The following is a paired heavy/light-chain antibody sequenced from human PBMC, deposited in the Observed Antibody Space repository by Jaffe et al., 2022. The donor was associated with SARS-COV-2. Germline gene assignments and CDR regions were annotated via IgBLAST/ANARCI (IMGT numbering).Light chain of an antibody. V-gene: IGKV1-5*03. Sequence: DIQMTQSPSTLSASVGDRVTITCRASQSIASWLAWFQQKPGKAPKLLIHKASTLQSGVPSRFSGSASGTEFTLTISSLQPDDFATYFCQQYSGSWTFGQGTKVEIK. CDR1: QSIASW. CDR2: KAS. J-gene: IGKJ1*01. CDR3: QQYSGSWT.
Heavy chain of an antibody. D-gene: IGHD7-27*01. Sequence: EVQLVASGGGLVKPGGSLRLSCAASGFIFSGYSMNWLRQTPEKGLEWVSSISLRGDYISYSDSVKGRFTTSRDNAKKSLSLQMNSLRGEDTAVYFCAREGADMGTSDYWGQGILVTVSS. CDR3: AREGADMGTSDY. CDR2: ISLRGDYI. J-gene: IGHJ4*02. CDR1: GFIFSGYS. V-gene: IGHV3-21*01.